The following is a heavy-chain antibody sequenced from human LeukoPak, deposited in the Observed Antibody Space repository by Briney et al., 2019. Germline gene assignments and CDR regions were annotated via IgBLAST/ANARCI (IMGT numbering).Heavy chain of an antibody. V-gene: IGHV3-43*02. CDR3: AKGAMTTVTYIFDY. J-gene: IGHJ4*02. CDR1: GFTFDDYA. CDR2: ISGDGGST. D-gene: IGHD4-17*01. Sequence: GGSLRLSCAASGFTFDDYAMHWVRQAPGKGLEWVSLISGDGGSTYYADSVKGRFTISRDNSKNSLYLQMNGLRTEDTALYYCAKGAMTTVTYIFDYWGQGTLVTVSS.